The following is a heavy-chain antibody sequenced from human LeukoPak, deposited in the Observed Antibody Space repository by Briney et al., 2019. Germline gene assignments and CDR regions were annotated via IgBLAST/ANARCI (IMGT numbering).Heavy chain of an antibody. CDR3: GRGFHKSGWNLEC. J-gene: IGHJ1*01. V-gene: IGHV3-72*01. CDR2: IRKKTNSYTT. CDR1: GFTFSDHY. D-gene: IGHD6-19*01. Sequence: GESLRLSCAAAGFTFSDHYMDWVRQAPGKGLEWVGRIRKKTNSYTTEYAASVKGRFTISRDDSKNSLYLQMNSLKTEDTAVYYCGRGFHKSGWNLECWGQGTLVTVSS.